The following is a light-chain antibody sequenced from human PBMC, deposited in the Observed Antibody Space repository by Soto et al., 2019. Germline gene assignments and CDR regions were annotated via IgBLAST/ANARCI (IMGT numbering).Light chain of an antibody. CDR1: SSDVGDYNY. V-gene: IGLV2-11*01. J-gene: IGLJ1*01. CDR2: DVT. Sequence: QSVLTQPRSVSGSPGQSVTISCTGTSSDVGDYNYVSWYQQHPGKAPRLMIYDVTKRPSGVPDRFSGSQSGNTASLTISGLQAEDEADYYCCSYAGSYTGVFGTGTKVTGL. CDR3: CSYAGSYTGV.